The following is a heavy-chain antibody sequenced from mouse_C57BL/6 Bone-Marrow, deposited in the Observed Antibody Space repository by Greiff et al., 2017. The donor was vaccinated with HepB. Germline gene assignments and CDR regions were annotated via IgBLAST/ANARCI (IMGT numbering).Heavy chain of an antibody. CDR2: ISYSGST. CDR3: ARDAYYSNSRYFDV. D-gene: IGHD2-5*01. V-gene: IGHV3-8*01. CDR1: GYSITSDY. Sequence: EVMLVESGPGLAKPSQTLSLPCSVPGYSITSDYWNWIRKFPGNKLEYMGYISYSGSTYYNPSLKSRISITRDTSKNQYYLQLNSVTTEDTATYYCARDAYYSNSRYFDVWGTGTTVTVSS. J-gene: IGHJ1*03.